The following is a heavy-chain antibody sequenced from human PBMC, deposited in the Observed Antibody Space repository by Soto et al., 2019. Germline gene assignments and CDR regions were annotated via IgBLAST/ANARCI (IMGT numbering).Heavy chain of an antibody. Sequence: TSEPLSLTSTVSDGNISSGDYYWSWIRQPPGKGLEWIGYIYYSGSTYYNPSLKSRVTISVDTSKNQFSLKLSSVTAADTAVYYCARVRRNKQWLALDYWGQGTLVTVSS. CDR1: DGNISSGDYY. V-gene: IGHV4-30-4*01. J-gene: IGHJ4*02. D-gene: IGHD6-19*01. CDR2: IYYSGST. CDR3: ARVRRNKQWLALDY.